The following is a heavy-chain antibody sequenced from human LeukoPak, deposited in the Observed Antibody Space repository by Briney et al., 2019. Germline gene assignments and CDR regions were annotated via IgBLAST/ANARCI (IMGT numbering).Heavy chain of an antibody. D-gene: IGHD2-8*01. CDR3: ARCLGVLAFDI. CDR2: ISSSGSTI. Sequence: GGSLRLSCAASGFTFSSYEMNWVRQAPGKGLEWVSYISSSGSTIYYADSVKGRFTISRDNSKNTLYLQMNSLRAEDTAVYYCARCLGVLAFDIWGQGTMVTVSS. J-gene: IGHJ3*02. CDR1: GFTFSSYE. V-gene: IGHV3-48*03.